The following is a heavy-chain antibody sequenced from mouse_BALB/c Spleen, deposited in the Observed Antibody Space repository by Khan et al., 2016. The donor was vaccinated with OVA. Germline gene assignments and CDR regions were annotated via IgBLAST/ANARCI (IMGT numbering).Heavy chain of an antibody. V-gene: IGHV3-2*02. Sequence: EVKLLESGPGLVKPSQSLSLTCTVTGYSITSDYAWNWIRQFPGNKLEWMGYISYSGSTSYNPSLKSRISITRDTSKNQFFLQLNSVTTEDTATYYCASESYDYHAMDYWGQGTSVTVSS. CDR3: ASESYDYHAMDY. D-gene: IGHD1-1*01. J-gene: IGHJ4*01. CDR1: GYSITSDYA. CDR2: ISYSGST.